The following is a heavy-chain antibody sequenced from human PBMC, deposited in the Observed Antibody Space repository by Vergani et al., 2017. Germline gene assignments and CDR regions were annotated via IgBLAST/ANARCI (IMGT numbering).Heavy chain of an antibody. CDR1: GYTFSGYY. J-gene: IGHJ4*02. CDR3: ARGLINGHDFDY. V-gene: IGHV1-2*02. D-gene: IGHD2-8*01. CDR2: MNLNSGDK. Sequence: QVQLVQSGAEVKKPGASVKVSCKTSGYTFSGYYIHWVRQAPGQGPEWMGEMNLNSGDKRFPQKFQGRVTITRDTSISTAYMELSRLRSDDTAVYYCARGLINGHDFDYGGQGTLVTVAS.